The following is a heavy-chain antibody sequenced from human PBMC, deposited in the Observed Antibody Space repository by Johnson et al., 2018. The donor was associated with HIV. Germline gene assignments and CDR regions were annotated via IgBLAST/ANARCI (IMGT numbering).Heavy chain of an antibody. CDR3: AKDIRSSSWYVAFDI. J-gene: IGHJ3*02. D-gene: IGHD6-13*01. Sequence: QVQLVESGGGVVQPGGSLRLSCAASGFTFSSYGMHWVRQAPGKGLEWVTFIRYDGSNKYYADSVKGRFTISRDNAKNSLYLQMNSLRAEDTALYYCAKDIRSSSWYVAFDIWGQGTVVTVSS. CDR2: IRYDGSNK. CDR1: GFTFSSYG. V-gene: IGHV3-30*02.